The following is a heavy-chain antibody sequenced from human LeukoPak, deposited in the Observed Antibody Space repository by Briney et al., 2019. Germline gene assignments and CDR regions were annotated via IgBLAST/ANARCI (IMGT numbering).Heavy chain of an antibody. D-gene: IGHD6-6*01. CDR1: GYSFTSYW. CDR3: ARKVRLEYSSSQDVWGFDY. Sequence: GESLKISCKGSGYSFTSYWIGWVRQMPGKGLEWMGIIYPGDSDTRYSPSFQGQVTISADKSISTAYLQWSSLKASDTAMYYCARKVRLEYSSSQDVWGFDYWGQGTLVTVSS. J-gene: IGHJ4*02. V-gene: IGHV5-51*01. CDR2: IYPGDSDT.